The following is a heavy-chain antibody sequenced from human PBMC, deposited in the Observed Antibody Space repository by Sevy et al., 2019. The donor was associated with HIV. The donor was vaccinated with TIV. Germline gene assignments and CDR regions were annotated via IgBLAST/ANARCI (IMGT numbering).Heavy chain of an antibody. CDR1: GASMRSSHY. D-gene: IGHD6-19*01. Sequence: SETLSLTCTVSGASMRSSHYWGWIRQPPGKGLEWIASVYNGGTTYYNPSLNTRVTISVDPSKNQFSLKLVSLTAADTAVYYCARRPQWLGPSFDSWGQGTLVTVSS. V-gene: IGHV4-39*01. CDR3: ARRPQWLGPSFDS. J-gene: IGHJ4*02. CDR2: VYNGGTT.